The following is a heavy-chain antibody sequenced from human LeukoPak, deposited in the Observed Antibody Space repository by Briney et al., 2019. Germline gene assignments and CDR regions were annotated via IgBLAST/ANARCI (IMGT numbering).Heavy chain of an antibody. CDR1: GFTVTSNY. CDR2: ISSGGNT. V-gene: IGHV3-53*01. Sequence: QPGGSLRLSCAASGFTVTSNYMTWVRQAPGKGLEWVSVISSGGNTYYADSVKGRFTISRDNSKNTVYLQMNGLRAEDTAVYYCAREVRGYYFDYWGRGILVTASS. D-gene: IGHD5-12*01. CDR3: AREVRGYYFDY. J-gene: IGHJ4*02.